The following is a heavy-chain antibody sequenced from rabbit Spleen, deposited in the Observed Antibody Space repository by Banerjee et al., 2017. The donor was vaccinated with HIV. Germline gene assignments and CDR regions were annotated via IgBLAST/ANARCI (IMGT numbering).Heavy chain of an antibody. V-gene: IGHV1S45*01. J-gene: IGHJ6*01. D-gene: IGHD8-1*01. Sequence: QEQLVESGGGLVKPEGSLTLTCKASGFSFSDRDVMCWVRQAPGKGLEWIACINTATGKAVYASWAKGRFTISKTSSTTVTLQMTSLTVADTATYFCARDTGSSFSSYGMDLWGPGTLVTVS. CDR2: INTATGKA. CDR3: ARDTGSSFSSYGMDL. CDR1: GFSFSDRDV.